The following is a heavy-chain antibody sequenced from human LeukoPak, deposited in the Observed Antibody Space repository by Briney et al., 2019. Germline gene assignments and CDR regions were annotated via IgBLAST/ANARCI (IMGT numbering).Heavy chain of an antibody. CDR2: IRSKAYGGTT. J-gene: IGHJ4*02. Sequence: GGSLRLSCTASGFTFGDYAMSWFRQAPGKGLEWVGFIRSKAYGGTTEYAASMEGRFTILRDDSKNSLYLQMSSLKTEDTAMYYCASIRGTLGYWGQGTVVTVSP. D-gene: IGHD1-26*01. CDR1: GFTFGDYA. CDR3: ASIRGTLGY. V-gene: IGHV3-49*03.